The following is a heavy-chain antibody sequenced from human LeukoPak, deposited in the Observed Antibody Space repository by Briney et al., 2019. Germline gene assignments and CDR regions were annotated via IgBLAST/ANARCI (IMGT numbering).Heavy chain of an antibody. CDR2: IKQDGSEK. J-gene: IGHJ6*03. D-gene: IGHD7-27*01. V-gene: IGHV3-7*01. CDR3: ARESHLLGNYYYYMDV. Sequence: PGGSLRLSCAASGFTFSSYGMHWARQAPGKGLEWVANIKQDGSEKYYVDSVKGRFTISRDNAKNSLYLQMNSLRAEDTAVYYCARESHLLGNYYYYMDVWGKGTTVTVSS. CDR1: GFTFSSYG.